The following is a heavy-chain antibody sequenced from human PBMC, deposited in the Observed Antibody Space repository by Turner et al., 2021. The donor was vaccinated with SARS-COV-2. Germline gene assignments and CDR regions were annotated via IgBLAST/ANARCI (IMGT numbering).Heavy chain of an antibody. V-gene: IGHV1-2*07. Sequence: QVQLVQSGAEVTKPGAPVTVSCKASGYTSTGYYMYWLRQAAGQGREWMGWINPNSGGTNCAHKFQGRVTMTRDTSNSTAYMELSRLRSDDTAVYYCARVSSLSCYFDYWGQGTLVTVSS. CDR2: INPNSGGT. J-gene: IGHJ4*02. CDR1: GYTSTGYY. D-gene: IGHD6-6*01. CDR3: ARVSSLSCYFDY.